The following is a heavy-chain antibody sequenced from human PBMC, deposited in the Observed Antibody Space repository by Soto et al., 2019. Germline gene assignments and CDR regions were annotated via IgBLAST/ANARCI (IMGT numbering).Heavy chain of an antibody. D-gene: IGHD3-10*01. J-gene: IGHJ6*02. V-gene: IGHV5-51*01. CDR1: GYSFTSYW. CDR2: IYPGDSDT. Sequence: GESLKISCKGSGYSFTSYWIGRVRQVPGKGLEWMGIIYPGDSDTRYSPSFQCQVTISADKSNSTAYLQWSSLKASDTAMSYCARRTPYMVRGVYYYGMDGWGQGTTVTVSS. CDR3: ARRTPYMVRGVYYYGMDG.